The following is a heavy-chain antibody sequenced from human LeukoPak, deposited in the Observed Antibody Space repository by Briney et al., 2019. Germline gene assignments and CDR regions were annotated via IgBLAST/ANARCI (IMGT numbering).Heavy chain of an antibody. D-gene: IGHD3-22*01. CDR3: ARDDSSGLNWFDP. CDR1: GGSISSGDYS. Sequence: PSETLSLTCTVSGGSISSGDYSWSWIRQPPGKGLEWIGYIYYSGSTYYNPSLKSRVTISVDTSKNQFSLKLSSVTAADTAVYYCARDDSSGLNWFDPWGQGTLVTVSS. V-gene: IGHV4-30-4*01. J-gene: IGHJ5*02. CDR2: IYYSGST.